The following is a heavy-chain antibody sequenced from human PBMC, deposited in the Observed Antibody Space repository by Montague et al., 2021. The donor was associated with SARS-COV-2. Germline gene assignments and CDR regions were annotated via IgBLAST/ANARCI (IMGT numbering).Heavy chain of an antibody. V-gene: IGHV3-7*01. D-gene: IGHD3-10*01. CDR3: VSWGSGSP. CDR2: IGEDGSET. J-gene: IGHJ5*02. Sequence: SLRLSCAASGFTFSRFWMSWIRQTAGKGLEWVANIGEDGSETYYVDSVKGRFTISRDNAEKSLHLQMNSLRPEDTAVYYCVSWGSGSPWGQGTLVTVSS. CDR1: GFTFSRFW.